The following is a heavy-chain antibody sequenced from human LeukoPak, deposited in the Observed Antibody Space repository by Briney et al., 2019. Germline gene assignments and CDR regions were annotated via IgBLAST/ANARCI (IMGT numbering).Heavy chain of an antibody. CDR3: ARRYCSGGSCYATDY. Sequence: ASVKVSCKASGYTFTSYGISWVRQAPGQGLEWMGWISAYNGNTNYAQKLQGRVTMTTDTSTSTAYMVLRSLRSDDTAVYYCARRYCSGGSCYATDYWGQGTLVTVSS. V-gene: IGHV1-18*01. CDR1: GYTFTSYG. CDR2: ISAYNGNT. J-gene: IGHJ4*02. D-gene: IGHD2-15*01.